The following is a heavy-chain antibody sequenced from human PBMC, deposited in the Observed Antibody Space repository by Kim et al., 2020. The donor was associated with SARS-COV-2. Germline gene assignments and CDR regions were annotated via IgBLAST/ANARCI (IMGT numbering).Heavy chain of an antibody. D-gene: IGHD2-2*02. CDR1: GFTFSGYS. CDR2: ISSSSSYI. J-gene: IGHJ4*02. V-gene: IGHV3-21*01. Sequence: GGSLRLSCAASGFTFSGYSMNWVRQAPGKGLEWVSSISSSSSYIYYADSVKGRFTISRDNAKNSLYLQMNSLRAEDTAVYYCARARPTSLVPAAILRVWILDYWGQGTLVTVSS. CDR3: ARARPTSLVPAAILRVWILDY.